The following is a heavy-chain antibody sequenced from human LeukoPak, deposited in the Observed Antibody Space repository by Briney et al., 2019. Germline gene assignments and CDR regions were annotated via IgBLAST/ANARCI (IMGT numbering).Heavy chain of an antibody. CDR1: GFTFSNYG. CDR2: ISYDGSSK. D-gene: IGHD3-10*01. CDR3: AKKDYYGGDYFDY. J-gene: IGHJ4*02. Sequence: GRSLRLSCAASGFTFSNYGMHWVRQAPGKGLEWVAVISYDGSSKYYSDSVKGRFTISRDNSKNTLFLQMNSLRAEDTAVYYCAKKDYYGGDYFDYWGQGTLVTVSS. V-gene: IGHV3-30*18.